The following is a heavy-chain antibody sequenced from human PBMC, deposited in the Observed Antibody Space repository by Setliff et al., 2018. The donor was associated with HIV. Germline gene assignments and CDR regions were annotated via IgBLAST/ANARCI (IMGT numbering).Heavy chain of an antibody. Sequence: SLRLSCAASGFTFDDYAMHWVRQAPGKGLEWVSGITWNSGSIAYADSVKGRFTISRDNAKNSLYLQMNSLRAEDMAIYYCARRLRPGHGVDVWGQGTTVTVSS. CDR1: GFTFDDYA. CDR3: ARRLRPGHGVDV. CDR2: ITWNSGSI. J-gene: IGHJ6*02. D-gene: IGHD5-18*01. V-gene: IGHV3-9*03.